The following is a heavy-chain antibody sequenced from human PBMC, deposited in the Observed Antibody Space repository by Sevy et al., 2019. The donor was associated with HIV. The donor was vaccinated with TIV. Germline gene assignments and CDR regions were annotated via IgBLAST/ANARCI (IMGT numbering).Heavy chain of an antibody. J-gene: IGHJ4*02. D-gene: IGHD4-4*01. Sequence: SETLSLTCAVYAGSFSGYYWSWIRQPPGKGLEWIGEINHSGSTNYNPSLKSRVTISVDTSKNQFSLKLSSVTAADTAVYYCARGVTPEFIDYWGQGTLVTVSS. V-gene: IGHV4-34*01. CDR2: INHSGST. CDR3: ARGVTPEFIDY. CDR1: AGSFSGYY.